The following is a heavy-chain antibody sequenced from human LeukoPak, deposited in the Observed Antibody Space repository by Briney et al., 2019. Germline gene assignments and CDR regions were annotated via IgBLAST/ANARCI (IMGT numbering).Heavy chain of an antibody. CDR1: GFTFSNFA. CDR2: ISSVT. J-gene: IGHJ4*02. Sequence: PGGSLRLSCAASGFTFSNFAMSWVRQAPGKGLEWVSAISSVTYYADSVKGRFTISRDDSKSTLFLQMNSLRAEAAAVYYCAKAFFSGSGGNHKHFDSWGQGTLVTVSS. D-gene: IGHD3-10*01. CDR3: AKAFFSGSGGNHKHFDS. V-gene: IGHV3-23*01.